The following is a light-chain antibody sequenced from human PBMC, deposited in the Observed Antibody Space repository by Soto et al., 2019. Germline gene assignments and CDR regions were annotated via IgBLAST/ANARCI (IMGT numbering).Light chain of an antibody. Sequence: QSALTQPASVSGSPGQSITISCTGTSSDVGSYNLVSWYQQHPGKAPKLMIYEGSKRPSGVSNRFSGSKSGNTAALTISGPQPEDEAGYFCCSYAGSSTHAVFGGGAQLTVL. CDR1: SSDVGSYNL. J-gene: IGLJ7*01. CDR2: EGS. V-gene: IGLV2-23*01. CDR3: CSYAGSSTHAV.